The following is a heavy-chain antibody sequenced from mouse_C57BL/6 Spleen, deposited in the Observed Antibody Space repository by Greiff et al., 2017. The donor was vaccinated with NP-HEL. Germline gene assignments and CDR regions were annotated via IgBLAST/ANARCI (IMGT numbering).Heavy chain of an antibody. CDR1: GFTFSSYT. Sequence: EVKLVESGGGLVKPGGSLKLSCAASGFTFSSYTMSWVRQTPEKRLEWVATISGGGGNTYYPDSVKGRFTISRDNAKNTLYLQMSSLRSEDTALYYCARDYYGSSLAWFAYWGQGTLVTVSA. D-gene: IGHD1-1*01. J-gene: IGHJ3*01. V-gene: IGHV5-9*01. CDR3: ARDYYGSSLAWFAY. CDR2: ISGGGGNT.